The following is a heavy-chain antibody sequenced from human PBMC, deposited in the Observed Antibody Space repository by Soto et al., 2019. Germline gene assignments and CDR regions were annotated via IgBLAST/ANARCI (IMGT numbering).Heavy chain of an antibody. CDR1: GYTFTSYG. CDR3: ARDFKVISWFDP. V-gene: IGHV1-18*01. D-gene: IGHD3-16*02. CDR2: ISAYNGNT. J-gene: IGHJ5*02. Sequence: ASVKVSCKASGYTFTSYGIIWVRQAPGQGLEWMGWISAYNGNTNYAQKLQGRVTMTTDTSTSTAYMELRSLRSDDTAVYYCARDFKVISWFDPWGQGTLVTVSS.